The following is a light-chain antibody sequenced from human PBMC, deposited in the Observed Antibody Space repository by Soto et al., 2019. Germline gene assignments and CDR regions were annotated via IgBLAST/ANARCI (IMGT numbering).Light chain of an antibody. J-gene: IGKJ2*01. Sequence: EIVMTQSPATLSVSPGETATLSCRASQTLRNNLAWYQQKPGQAPRLLIYAASTRATGIPARFSGSGSGTEFTLTISKLQSEDFAVYFCHQYNNSPPDTFGQGTKLEIK. CDR2: AAS. CDR1: QTLRNN. CDR3: HQYNNSPPDT. V-gene: IGKV3-15*01.